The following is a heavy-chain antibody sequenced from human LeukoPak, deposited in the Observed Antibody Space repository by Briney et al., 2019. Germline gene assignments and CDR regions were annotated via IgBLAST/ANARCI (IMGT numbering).Heavy chain of an antibody. CDR3: ARRGYSNYVPRGSFDP. CDR1: GGSITSSSYY. CDR2: IYYSGRT. Sequence: PSETLSLTCTVSGGSITSSSYYWGWIRQPPGKGLEWIGSIYYSGRTYYNPSLKSRVTMSVDTSKNRFSLKVTYVTAADTAVYYCARRGYSNYVPRGSFDPWGQGTLVTVSS. D-gene: IGHD4-11*01. J-gene: IGHJ5*02. V-gene: IGHV4-39*07.